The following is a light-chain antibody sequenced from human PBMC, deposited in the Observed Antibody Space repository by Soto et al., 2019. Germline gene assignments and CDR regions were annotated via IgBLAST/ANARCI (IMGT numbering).Light chain of an antibody. Sequence: QSALTQPPSASGSPGQSVTISCTGTSSDVGGYNYVSWYQQHPGKAPKLMIYEVSKGPSGVPDRVSGSKSDNTASLTVSGLQAEDEADYYCSSYAGSNNLVVFGGGTKLTVL. J-gene: IGLJ2*01. CDR3: SSYAGSNNLVV. CDR1: SSDVGGYNY. CDR2: EVS. V-gene: IGLV2-8*01.